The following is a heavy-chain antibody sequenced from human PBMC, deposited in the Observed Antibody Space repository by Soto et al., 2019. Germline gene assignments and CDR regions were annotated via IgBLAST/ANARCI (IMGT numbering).Heavy chain of an antibody. V-gene: IGHV1-69*05. J-gene: IGHJ6*02. CDR1: GGTFSTHA. CDR2: IIPISGTT. Sequence: GASVKVSCKASGGTFSTHAIIWVRQAPGHGLEWMGGIIPISGTTYYTQKFQERVTITRDMSTSTAYMELSSLRSEDTAVYYCAADRLGYCSGGSCYYYYGMDVWGQGTTVTVSS. CDR3: AADRLGYCSGGSCYYYYGMDV. D-gene: IGHD2-15*01.